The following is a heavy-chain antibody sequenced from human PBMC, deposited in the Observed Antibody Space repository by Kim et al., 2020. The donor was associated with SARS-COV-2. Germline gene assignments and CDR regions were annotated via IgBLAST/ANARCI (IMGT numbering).Heavy chain of an antibody. J-gene: IGHJ4*02. CDR2: INPSGGNT. Sequence: ASVKVSCKASGYTFTSYYMHWVRQAPGQGLEWMGIINPSGGNTSYAQKFQGRVTMTSDTSTSTVYMDLSNLRSEDTAVYYCARDEAVGATTLDYWGQGTLVTVSS. CDR1: GYTFTSYY. D-gene: IGHD1-26*01. V-gene: IGHV1-46*01. CDR3: ARDEAVGATTLDY.